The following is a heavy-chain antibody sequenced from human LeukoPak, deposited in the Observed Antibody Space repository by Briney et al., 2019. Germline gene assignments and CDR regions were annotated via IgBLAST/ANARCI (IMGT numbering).Heavy chain of an antibody. J-gene: IGHJ3*02. CDR3: ARDSQGATYYDFWSGYVKDFDI. CDR2: IKQDGSEK. Sequence: GGSLRLSCAASGFTFSSYWMSWVRQAPGKGLEWVANIKQDGSEKYYVDSVKGRFTISRDNPKNSLYLQMNSLRAEDTAVYYCARDSQGATYYDFWSGYVKDFDIWGQGTMVTVSS. V-gene: IGHV3-7*05. D-gene: IGHD3-3*01. CDR1: GFTFSSYW.